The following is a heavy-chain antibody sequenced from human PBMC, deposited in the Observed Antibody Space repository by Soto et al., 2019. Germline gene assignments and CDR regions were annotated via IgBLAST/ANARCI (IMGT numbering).Heavy chain of an antibody. CDR2: IDYSVTT. V-gene: IGHV4-39*01. D-gene: IGHD3-10*01. CDR1: GGSVSSGTYY. J-gene: IGHJ6*02. Sequence: QLQLQESGPGLVKPAETLSLTCTVSGGSVSSGTYYWVWIRQPPGKRLEWIGSIDYSVTTYYNPSLKSRVTISVDPSTNQFSLTLTSVSAADTAVYYCARLDSGFGATLDVWGQGTTVTVSS. CDR3: ARLDSGFGATLDV.